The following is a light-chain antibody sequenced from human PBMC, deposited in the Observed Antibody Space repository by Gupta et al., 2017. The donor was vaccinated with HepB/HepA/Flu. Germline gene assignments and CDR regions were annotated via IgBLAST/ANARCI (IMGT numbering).Light chain of an antibody. J-gene: IGKJ4*01. Sequence: EIVLTQSPATLSLSPGERATLSCRASQSIISFLAWYQQKPGQAPRLLIYGASNRANGVPVRFSGSGCGTEFTLTISNREPEDFAVYYCHQRDNCPFTFGRGTKVEI. CDR1: QSIISF. V-gene: IGKV3-11*01. CDR2: GAS. CDR3: HQRDNCPFT.